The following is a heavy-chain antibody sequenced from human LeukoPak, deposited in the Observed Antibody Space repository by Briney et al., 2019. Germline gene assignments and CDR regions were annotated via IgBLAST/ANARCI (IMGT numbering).Heavy chain of an antibody. J-gene: IGHJ5*02. CDR2: INPNSGGT. CDR3: ARGGFGDYYDSSGYYYNWFDP. D-gene: IGHD3-22*01. V-gene: IGHV1-2*02. Sequence: VASVKVSCTASGYTFTGYYMHWVRQAPGQGLEWMGWINPNSGGTNYAQKFQGRVTMTRDTSISTAYMELSRLRSDDTAVYYCARGGFGDYYDSSGYYYNWFDPWGQGTLVTVSS. CDR1: GYTFTGYY.